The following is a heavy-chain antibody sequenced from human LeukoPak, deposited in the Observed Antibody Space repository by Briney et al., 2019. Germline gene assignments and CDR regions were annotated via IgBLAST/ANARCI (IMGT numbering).Heavy chain of an antibody. D-gene: IGHD3-22*01. CDR3: ARDEVHYDSSGSDSFDI. J-gene: IGHJ3*02. Sequence: SVNVSCMASGGTFSSYAISWVRQAPAQGLEWMGRIIPILGIANYAQKFQGRVTITADKSTSTAYMELSSLRSEDTAVYYCARDEVHYDSSGSDSFDIWGQGTMVTVSS. V-gene: IGHV1-69*04. CDR2: IIPILGIA. CDR1: GGTFSSYA.